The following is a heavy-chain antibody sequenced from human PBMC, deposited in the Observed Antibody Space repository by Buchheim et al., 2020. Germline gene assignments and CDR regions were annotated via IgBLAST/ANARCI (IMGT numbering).Heavy chain of an antibody. V-gene: IGHV4-34*01. D-gene: IGHD2-2*01. Sequence: QVQLQQWGAGLLKPSETLSLTCAVYGGSFSGYYWSWIRQPPGKGLEWIGEINHSGSTNYNPSLKSRVTISVDASKNQFSLKLSSATAADTAVYYCAVSSIVVVPAATWFDPWGQGTL. J-gene: IGHJ5*02. CDR1: GGSFSGYY. CDR2: INHSGST. CDR3: AVSSIVVVPAATWFDP.